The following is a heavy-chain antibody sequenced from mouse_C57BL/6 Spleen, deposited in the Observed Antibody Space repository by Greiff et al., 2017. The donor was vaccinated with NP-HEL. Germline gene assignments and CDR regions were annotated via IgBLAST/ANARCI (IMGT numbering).Heavy chain of an antibody. CDR1: GFTFSDYY. CDR3: ARAPINTVVASPYWYFDV. CDR2: INYDGSST. V-gene: IGHV5-16*01. Sequence: EVQLVESEGGLVQPGSSMKLSCTASGFTFSDYYMAWVRQVPEKGLEWVANINYDGSSTYYLDSLKSRFIISRDNAKNILYLQMSSLKSEDTATYYCARAPINTVVASPYWYFDVWGTGTTVTVSS. D-gene: IGHD1-1*01. J-gene: IGHJ1*03.